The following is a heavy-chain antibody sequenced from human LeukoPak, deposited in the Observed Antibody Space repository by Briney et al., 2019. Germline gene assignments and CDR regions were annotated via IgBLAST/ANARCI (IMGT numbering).Heavy chain of an antibody. Sequence: PGGSLRLSCAASGFTFSTYWMHWVRQAPGKGLVWVSHINVDGSGATYAVSVKGRFTISRDNAKNTLYLHMNSLRAEDTAVYYCARATRIYSSGWYYSFDYWGQGTLVTVSS. J-gene: IGHJ4*02. CDR3: ARATRIYSSGWYYSFDY. CDR1: GFTFSTYW. V-gene: IGHV3-74*01. D-gene: IGHD6-19*01. CDR2: INVDGSGA.